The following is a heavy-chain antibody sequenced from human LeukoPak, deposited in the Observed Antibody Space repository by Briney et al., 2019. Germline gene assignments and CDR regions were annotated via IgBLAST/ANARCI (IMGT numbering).Heavy chain of an antibody. CDR3: ARETRLRFLDY. D-gene: IGHD3-3*01. Sequence: GGSLRLSCAASGFTFSSYGMHWARQAPGKGLEWVAVISYDGSNKYYADSVKGRFTISRDNSKNTLYLQMNSLRAEDTAVYYCARETRLRFLDYWGQGTLVTVSS. CDR2: ISYDGSNK. CDR1: GFTFSSYG. J-gene: IGHJ4*02. V-gene: IGHV3-30*03.